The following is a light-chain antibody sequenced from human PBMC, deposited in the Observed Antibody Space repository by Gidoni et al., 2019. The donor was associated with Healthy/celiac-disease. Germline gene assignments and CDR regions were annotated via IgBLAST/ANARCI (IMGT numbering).Light chain of an antibody. CDR3: NSRDSSGNHV. CDR2: GKN. CDR1: SLRSSY. Sequence: SSELTQDPAVSVALGQTVRITCQGASLRSSYASWYQQKPGQAPVLVIYGKNNRPSGIPDRFSGSSSGNTASLTITGAQAEDEADYYCNSRDSSGNHVFGTGTKVTVL. V-gene: IGLV3-19*01. J-gene: IGLJ1*01.